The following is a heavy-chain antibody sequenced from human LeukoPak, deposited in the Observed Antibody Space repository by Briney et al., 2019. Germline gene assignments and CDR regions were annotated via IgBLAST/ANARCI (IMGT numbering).Heavy chain of an antibody. V-gene: IGHV4-34*01. CDR2: INHSGST. Sequence: SETLSLTCAIYGGSFSGYYWSWIRQPPGKGLEWIGEINHSGSTNYNPSLKSRVTISVDTSKNQFSLKLSSVTAADTAVYYCARGSGYWGQGTLVTVSS. CDR3: ARGSGY. CDR1: GGSFSGYY. J-gene: IGHJ4*02. D-gene: IGHD1-26*01.